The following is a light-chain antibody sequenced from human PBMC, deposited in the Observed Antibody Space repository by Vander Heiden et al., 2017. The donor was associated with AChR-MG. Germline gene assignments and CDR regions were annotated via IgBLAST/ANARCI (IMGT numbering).Light chain of an antibody. CDR2: DAS. CDR3: QQRSNWPHT. V-gene: IGKV3-11*01. Sequence: EIVLTQSPATLSSSPGERATLSCRASHNVSSYLAWYQQKPGQAPRLLIYDASNRATGIPARFSGSGSGTDFTLTISSLEPEDVAVYYCQQRSNWPHTFGGGTKVEIK. J-gene: IGKJ4*02. CDR1: HNVSSY.